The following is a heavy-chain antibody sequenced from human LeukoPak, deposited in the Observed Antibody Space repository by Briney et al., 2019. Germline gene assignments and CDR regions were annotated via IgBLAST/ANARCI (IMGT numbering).Heavy chain of an antibody. J-gene: IGHJ4*02. CDR3: ARPIVGAVPFDY. V-gene: IGHV3-48*03. D-gene: IGHD1-26*01. Sequence: PGGSLRLSCAASGFTFSSDEMNWVRQAPGKGLEWVSYISSSGSTIYYADSVKGRFTISRDDAKNSLYLQMNSLRAEDTAVYYCARPIVGAVPFDYWGQGTLVTVSS. CDR2: ISSSGSTI. CDR1: GFTFSSDE.